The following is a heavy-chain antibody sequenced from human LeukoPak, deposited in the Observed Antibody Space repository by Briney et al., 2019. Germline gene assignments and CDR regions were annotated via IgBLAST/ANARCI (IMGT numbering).Heavy chain of an antibody. J-gene: IGHJ4*02. V-gene: IGHV3-30*02. CDR1: GFTFSSYG. CDR3: AKVRAGYCSSTSCYPFDY. Sequence: GGSLRLSCAASGFTFSSYGMHWVRQAPGKGLEWVAFIRYDGSNKYYADSVKGRFTISRDNSKNTLYLQMNSLRAEDTAVYYCAKVRAGYCSSTSCYPFDYWGQGTLVTVSS. CDR2: IRYDGSNK. D-gene: IGHD2-2*01.